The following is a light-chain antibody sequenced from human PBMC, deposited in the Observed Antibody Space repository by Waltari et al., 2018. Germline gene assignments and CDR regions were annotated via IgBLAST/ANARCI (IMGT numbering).Light chain of an antibody. CDR3: QQYNTYSS. V-gene: IGKV1-5*03. Sequence: DIQMTQSPSSLSASVGDRVTITCRASQSISDWLAWYQPKPGKAPILLIYKASILKSGVPSRFSGSGSETQFTLTISSLQPGDFATYYCQQYNTYSSFGQGTKLEIE. CDR2: KAS. J-gene: IGKJ2*01. CDR1: QSISDW.